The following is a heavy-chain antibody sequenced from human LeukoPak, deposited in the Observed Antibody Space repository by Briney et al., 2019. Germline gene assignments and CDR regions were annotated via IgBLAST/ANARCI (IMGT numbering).Heavy chain of an antibody. CDR1: GGSISSHY. CDR3: ASSIYSYGCPDY. Sequence: PSETLSLTCTVSGGSISSHYWSWIRQPPGKGLEWIGYIYYSGSTSYNPSLKSRVTISVDTSKNQFSLKLSSVTAADTAVYYCASSIYSYGCPDYWGQGTLVTVSS. D-gene: IGHD5-18*01. V-gene: IGHV4-59*11. J-gene: IGHJ4*02. CDR2: IYYSGST.